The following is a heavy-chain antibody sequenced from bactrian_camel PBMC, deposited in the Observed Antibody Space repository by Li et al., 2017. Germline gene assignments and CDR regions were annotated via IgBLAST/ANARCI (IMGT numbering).Heavy chain of an antibody. CDR2: ISTRGGDT. Sequence: HVQLVESGGGSVQAGGSLRLSCTASEYPYSDNCFAWFRQAPGKEREGVAAISTRGGDTYVSFDLKGRFAISADNAKNAVYLQMNNLQSENTALYYCAAHRYYCGYNYWGQGTQVTVS. D-gene: IGHD3*01. CDR3: AAHRYYCGYNY. V-gene: IGHV3S1*01. CDR1: EYPYSDNC. J-gene: IGHJ4*01.